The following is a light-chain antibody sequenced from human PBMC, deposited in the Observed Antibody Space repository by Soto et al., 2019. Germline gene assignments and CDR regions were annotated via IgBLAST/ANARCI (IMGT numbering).Light chain of an antibody. CDR3: HQYGSSPYT. J-gene: IGKJ2*01. CDR1: QSVSSNY. Sequence: EIVLTQSPGTLSLSPGERATLSCRASQSVSSNYLTWYQQKPGQTPRLLIYGASSKATGIPDRFSGSGSGTDFTLTISRLEPGDFAVYYCHQYGSSPYTFGQGTKLEIK. CDR2: GAS. V-gene: IGKV3-20*01.